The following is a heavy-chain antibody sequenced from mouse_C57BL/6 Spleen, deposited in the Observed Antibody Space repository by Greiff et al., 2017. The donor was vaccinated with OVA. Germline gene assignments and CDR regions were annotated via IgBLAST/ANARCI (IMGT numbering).Heavy chain of an antibody. CDR3: ARPDGSSYDYAMDY. CDR1: GFTFSDYG. Sequence: EVKLMESGGGLVKPGGSLKLSCAASGFTFSDYGMHWVRQAPEKGLEWVAYISSGSSTIYYADTVKGRFTISRDNAKNTLFLQMTSLRSEYTAMYYCARPDGSSYDYAMDYWGQGTSVTVSS. CDR2: ISSGSSTI. D-gene: IGHD1-1*01. J-gene: IGHJ4*01. V-gene: IGHV5-17*01.